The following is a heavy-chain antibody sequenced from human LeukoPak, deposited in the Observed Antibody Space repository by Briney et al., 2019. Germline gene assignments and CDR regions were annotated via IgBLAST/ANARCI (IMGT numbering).Heavy chain of an antibody. D-gene: IGHD6-19*01. V-gene: IGHV3-23*01. Sequence: GGSLRLSCADSGFTFSSYAMSWVRQAPGKGLEWVSAISGSGDSTYDADSVKGRFTIFRDNSKNTLYLQMNSLRAEDTAVYYCTRQWLVLGAFDIWGQGTMVTVSS. CDR3: TRQWLVLGAFDI. CDR1: GFTFSSYA. J-gene: IGHJ3*02. CDR2: ISGSGDST.